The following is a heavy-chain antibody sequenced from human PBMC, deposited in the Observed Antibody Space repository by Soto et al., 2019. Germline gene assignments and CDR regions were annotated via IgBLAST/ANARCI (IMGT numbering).Heavy chain of an antibody. J-gene: IGHJ3*02. V-gene: IGHV4-30-4*01. Sequence: SETLSLTCTVSGGSISSGDYYWSWIRQPPGKGLEWIGYIYYSGSTYYNPSLKSRVTISVDTSKNQFSLKLSSVTAADTAVYYCAREDGIGRAFDIWGQGTMVTV. D-gene: IGHD1-26*01. CDR2: IYYSGST. CDR3: AREDGIGRAFDI. CDR1: GGSISSGDYY.